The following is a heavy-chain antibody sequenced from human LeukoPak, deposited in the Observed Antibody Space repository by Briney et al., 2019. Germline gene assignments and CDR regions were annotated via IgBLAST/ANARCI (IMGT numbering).Heavy chain of an antibody. CDR3: VRACGSAACPFYFHY. J-gene: IGHJ4*02. Sequence: PGGSLRLSCAASGFTFSNYWMTWIRQAPGKGLEWMATIKQDGSEKYYVDSVQGRFTISRDNAQNSLYLQLNSLRAQDSALYYCVRACGSAACPFYFHYWGPGTLVTVSS. D-gene: IGHD2-21*01. CDR2: IKQDGSEK. V-gene: IGHV3-7*01. CDR1: GFTFSNYW.